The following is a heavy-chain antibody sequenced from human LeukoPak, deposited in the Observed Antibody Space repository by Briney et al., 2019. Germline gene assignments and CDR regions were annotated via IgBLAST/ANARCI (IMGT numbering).Heavy chain of an antibody. V-gene: IGHV3-21*01. CDR1: GFTFSDYC. D-gene: IGHD6-19*01. Sequence: GGSLRLSCAASGFTFSDYCMSWVRQAPGKGLEWVSSISSSSNYIYYADSVKGRFTISRDNAKNSLYLQMNSLRAKDTAVYYCARDPSSGWYLKGWFDPWGQGTLVTVSS. CDR3: ARDPSSGWYLKGWFDP. CDR2: ISSSSNYI. J-gene: IGHJ5*02.